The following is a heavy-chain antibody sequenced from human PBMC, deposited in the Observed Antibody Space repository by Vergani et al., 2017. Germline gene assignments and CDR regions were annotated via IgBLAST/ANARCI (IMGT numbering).Heavy chain of an antibody. J-gene: IGHJ6*02. Sequence: LESGGGLVQPGGSIRLSCFGSGFTFSTFNMHWVRQIPGKGLDYISGISSDGKSTNYAKSVKGRFIVTRDNSKNSLHLQMGNLRVEDTGIYYCSKAEKYTAPWERGYFHVLDVWGQGTTVSVSS. V-gene: IGHV3-64*01. D-gene: IGHD1-26*01. CDR2: ISSDGKST. CDR1: GFTFSTFN. CDR3: SKAEKYTAPWERGYFHVLDV.